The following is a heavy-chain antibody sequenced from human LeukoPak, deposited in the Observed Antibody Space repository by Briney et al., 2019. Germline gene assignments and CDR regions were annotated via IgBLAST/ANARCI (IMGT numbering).Heavy chain of an antibody. V-gene: IGHV3-49*03. Sequence: GGSLRLSCTASGFTFGDYAMSWFRQAPGKGLERVSFSRSKAYGGTTEYAASVKGRFTISRDDSKNIAYLQMNSLKTEDTAVYYCGSGSGWYSPDYWGQGTLVTVSS. CDR3: GSGSGWYSPDY. CDR2: SRSKAYGGTT. J-gene: IGHJ4*02. D-gene: IGHD6-19*01. CDR1: GFTFGDYA.